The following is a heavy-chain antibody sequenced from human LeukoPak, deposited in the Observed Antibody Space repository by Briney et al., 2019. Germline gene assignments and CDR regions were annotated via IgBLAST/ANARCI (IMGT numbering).Heavy chain of an antibody. CDR1: GYSFTRYF. J-gene: IGHJ4*02. CDR3: ARGKVVTMVRGVIITYFDY. Sequence: VASVKVSCKASGYSFTRYFIHWVRQAPGQGLEWMGIISPSDGSTSYAQKFQGRVTMTRDTSTSTVYMELSSLRSEDTAVYYCARGKVVTMVRGVIITYFDYWGQGTLVTVSS. V-gene: IGHV1-46*01. D-gene: IGHD3-10*01. CDR2: ISPSDGST.